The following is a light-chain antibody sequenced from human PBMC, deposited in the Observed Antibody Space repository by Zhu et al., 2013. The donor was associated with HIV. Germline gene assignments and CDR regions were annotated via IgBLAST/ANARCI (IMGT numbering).Light chain of an antibody. CDR3: QQYISSPPMYT. Sequence: EIVLTQSPDIVSLSPGESATLSCRASQSVSSSFLAWYQQKPGRAPRLLIYGASTRATGIPDRFSGSGSGTDFTLTISRLEPEDFAVYYCQQYISSPPMYTFGQGTKLEIK. CDR2: GAS. CDR1: QSVSSSF. J-gene: IGKJ2*01. V-gene: IGKV3-20*01.